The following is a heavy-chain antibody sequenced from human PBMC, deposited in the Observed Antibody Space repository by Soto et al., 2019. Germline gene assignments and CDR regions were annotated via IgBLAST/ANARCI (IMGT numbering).Heavy chain of an antibody. V-gene: IGHV3-23*01. Sequence: SWVSKKKGKGLEWVSAISGSGGSTYYADSVKRRFTISRDNSKNTLYLQMNSLRAEDTAVYYCSNPRHGYCSSTTFYAFWGHRTLVTVSS. D-gene: IGHD2-2*01. CDR3: SNPRHGYCSSTTFYAF. J-gene: IGHJ4*01. CDR2: ISGSGGST.